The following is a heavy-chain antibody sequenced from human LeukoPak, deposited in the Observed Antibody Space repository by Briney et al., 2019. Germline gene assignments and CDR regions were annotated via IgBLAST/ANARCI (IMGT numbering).Heavy chain of an antibody. CDR2: ISHEGSSQ. Sequence: GGSLRLSCATSGFTFSNYWMHWVRRAPGKGLEWVAGISHEGSSQYHADSVKGRFTISRDNSKNMVFLQMNSLSAEDTAVYYCARSGSKNSSSWYDAFDIWGQGTMVTVSS. V-gene: IGHV3-30*03. CDR3: ARSGSKNSSSWYDAFDI. CDR1: GFTFSNYW. J-gene: IGHJ3*02. D-gene: IGHD6-13*01.